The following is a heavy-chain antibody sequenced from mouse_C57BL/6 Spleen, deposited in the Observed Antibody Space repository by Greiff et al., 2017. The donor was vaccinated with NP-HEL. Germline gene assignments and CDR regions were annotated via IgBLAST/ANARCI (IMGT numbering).Heavy chain of an antibody. CDR3: ARFGNFPFDY. CDR2: INPNNGGT. CDR1: GYTFTDYN. D-gene: IGHD2-1*01. J-gene: IGHJ2*01. V-gene: IGHV1-22*01. Sequence: EVMLVESGPELVKPGASVKMSCKASGYTFTDYNMHWVKQSHGKSLEWIGYINPNNGGTSYNQKFKGKATLTVNKSSSTAYMELRSLTSEDSAVYYCARFGNFPFDYWGQGTTLTVSS.